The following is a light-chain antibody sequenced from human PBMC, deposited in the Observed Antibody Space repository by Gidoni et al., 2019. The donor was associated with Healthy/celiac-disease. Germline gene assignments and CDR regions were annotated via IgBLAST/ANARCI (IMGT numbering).Light chain of an antibody. CDR3: QQYGSSPRT. J-gene: IGKJ1*01. CDR1: QSISSSY. V-gene: IGKV3-20*01. Sequence: EIVLTQSPGTLSLSPGERATLSCRASQSISSSYLAWYQQKPCQAPRLLIYCASSRATGIPDRFSGSGSGTDFTLTISRLEPEDFAVYYCQQYGSSPRTFGQGTKVEIK. CDR2: CAS.